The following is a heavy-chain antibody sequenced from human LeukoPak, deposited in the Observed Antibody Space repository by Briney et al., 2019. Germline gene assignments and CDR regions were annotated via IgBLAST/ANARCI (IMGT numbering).Heavy chain of an antibody. J-gene: IGHJ4*02. V-gene: IGHV3-23*01. CDR3: AKDGGLWVSAHWGDS. D-gene: IGHD7-27*01. CDR2: ITTSDGNT. Sequence: GGSLSLSCAASGFTFSSYTMSWVRQAPGKGLEWVSTITTSDGNTYYADSVKGRFTVSRDNSKNTLFLQMNSLRAEDTAVYYCAKDGGLWVSAHWGDSWGRGTLVTVSS. CDR1: GFTFSSYT.